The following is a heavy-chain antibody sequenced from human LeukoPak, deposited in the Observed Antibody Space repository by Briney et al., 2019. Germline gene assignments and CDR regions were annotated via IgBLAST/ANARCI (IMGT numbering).Heavy chain of an antibody. CDR1: GFSFSDHY. CDR2: INGVGSDR. CDR3: VRDWDHYDFDS. Sequence: GGSLRPSCAASGFSFSDHYIHWVRQAPGKGLVWVSRINGVGSDRIYADSVKGRFTISRDNARNMVYLQMNSLRVEDTAMYYCVRDWDHYDFDSWGQGTLVTVSS. D-gene: IGHD3-3*01. J-gene: IGHJ5*01. V-gene: IGHV3-74*01.